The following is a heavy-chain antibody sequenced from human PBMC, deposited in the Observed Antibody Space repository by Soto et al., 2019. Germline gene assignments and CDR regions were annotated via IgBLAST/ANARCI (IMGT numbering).Heavy chain of an antibody. J-gene: IGHJ4*02. D-gene: IGHD3-22*01. CDR3: ARGTYYYDSSGYYYFDY. Sequence: PSETLSLTCTVSGCSISSYYWSWIRQPPGKGLEWIGYIYYSGSTNYNPSLKSRVTISVDTSKNQFSLKLSSVTAADTAVYYCARGTYYYDSSGYYYFDYWGQGTLVTVS. V-gene: IGHV4-59*01. CDR2: IYYSGST. CDR1: GCSISSYY.